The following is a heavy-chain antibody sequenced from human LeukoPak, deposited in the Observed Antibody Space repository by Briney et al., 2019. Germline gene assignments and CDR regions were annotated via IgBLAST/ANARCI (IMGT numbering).Heavy chain of an antibody. J-gene: IGHJ4*02. V-gene: IGHV1-46*01. D-gene: IGHD3-10*01. Sequence: ASVKVSCKTSGSNFTNHYLHWVRHPPGQGLEWIGIINPNEGGTAYAQKFQGRVSMTRDTSTATACMELRSLTSEDTAVYYCAGGGVLWCGELSAFDNWGQGTLVTVSS. CDR3: AGGGVLWCGELSAFDN. CDR1: GSNFTNHY. CDR2: INPNEGGT.